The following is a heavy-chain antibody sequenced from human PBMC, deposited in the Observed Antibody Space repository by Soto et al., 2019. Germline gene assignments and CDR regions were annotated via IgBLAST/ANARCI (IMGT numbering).Heavy chain of an antibody. CDR1: GGSISSYY. Sequence: SETLSLTCTVSGGSISSYYWSWIRQPPGKGLEWIGYIYYSGSTNYNPSLKSRVTISVDASKNQFSLKLSSVTAADTAVYYCARVRPLGDTASNWFDPWGQGTLVTVSS. CDR3: ARVRPLGDTASNWFDP. CDR2: IYYSGST. D-gene: IGHD5-18*01. V-gene: IGHV4-59*01. J-gene: IGHJ5*02.